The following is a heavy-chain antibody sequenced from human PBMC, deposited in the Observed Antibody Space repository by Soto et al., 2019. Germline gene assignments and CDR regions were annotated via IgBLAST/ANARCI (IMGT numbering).Heavy chain of an antibody. CDR3: ARASMIGVPGFFDV. V-gene: IGHV4-30-4*08. J-gene: IGHJ2*01. Sequence: QVRLQESGPGLVKPSQPLSLTCTVSGASIINNHYYWNFIRQPPGKVLEWIGYIYYSGSTSYNPSLESRLTISIDTSRNQFSPELSSVTAADTAVYFCARASMIGVPGFFDVWGRGTLVTVSS. D-gene: IGHD3-22*01. CDR2: IYYSGST. CDR1: GASIINNHYY.